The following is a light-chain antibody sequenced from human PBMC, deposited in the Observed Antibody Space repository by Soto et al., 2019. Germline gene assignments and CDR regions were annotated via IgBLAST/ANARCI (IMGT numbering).Light chain of an antibody. J-gene: IGLJ1*01. CDR3: GSYSSTTTREV. V-gene: IGLV2-14*01. Sequence: QSALAQPASVSGSPGQSITISCPGASSDVGGYDFVSWYQHHPGTPPKLIIYEVTQRPSGVSHRFSGSKSASTASLTISGLQVEDEADYFCGSYSSTTTREVFGTGTKVTVL. CDR1: SSDVGGYDF. CDR2: EVT.